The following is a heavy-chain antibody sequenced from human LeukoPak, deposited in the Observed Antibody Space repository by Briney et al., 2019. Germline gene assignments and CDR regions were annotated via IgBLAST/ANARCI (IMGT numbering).Heavy chain of an antibody. V-gene: IGHV4-4*02. CDR1: GGSISSSNW. Sequence: SGTLFLTCAVSGGSISSSNWWSWVRQPPGKGLEWIGEIYHSGSTNYNPSLKSRVTISVDKSKNQFSLKLSSVTAADTAVYYCARDSSSWEYYYYYSMDVWGQGTTVTVSS. CDR2: IYHSGST. CDR3: ARDSSSWEYYYYYSMDV. D-gene: IGHD6-13*01. J-gene: IGHJ6*02.